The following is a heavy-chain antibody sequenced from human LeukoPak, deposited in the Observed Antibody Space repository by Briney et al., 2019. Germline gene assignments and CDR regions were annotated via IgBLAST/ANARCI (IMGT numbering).Heavy chain of an antibody. Sequence: PGGSLRLSCAASRFTFDDYAMHWVRQAPGKGLEWVSLISGDGGSTYYADSVKGRFTISRDNSKNSLYLQMNSLRTEDTALYYCAKDPLYDSSGYSRWWVDPWGPGTLVTVSS. CDR3: AKDPLYDSSGYSRWWVDP. J-gene: IGHJ5*02. D-gene: IGHD3-22*01. CDR1: RFTFDDYA. V-gene: IGHV3-43*02. CDR2: ISGDGGST.